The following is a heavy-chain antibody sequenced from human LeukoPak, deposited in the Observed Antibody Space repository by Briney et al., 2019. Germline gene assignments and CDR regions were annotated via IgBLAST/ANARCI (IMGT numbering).Heavy chain of an antibody. CDR1: GGSISSSSYY. Sequence: SETLSLTCTVSGGSISSSSYYWSWIRQPPGKGLEWIGYIYYSGSTNYNPSLKSRVTISVDTSKNQFSLKLSSVTAADTAVYYCARRLNWNPHKPTDAFDIWGQGTMVTVSS. CDR3: ARRLNWNPHKPTDAFDI. J-gene: IGHJ3*02. CDR2: IYYSGST. D-gene: IGHD1-1*01. V-gene: IGHV4-61*05.